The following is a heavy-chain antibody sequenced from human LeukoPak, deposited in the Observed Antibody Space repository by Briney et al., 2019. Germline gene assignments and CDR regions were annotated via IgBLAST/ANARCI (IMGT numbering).Heavy chain of an antibody. V-gene: IGHV3-30*18. Sequence: GGSPRLSCAASGFTFSNYDMHWVHQAPGKGLEWVAFISYDGTNKYYADSVKGRFTLSRDNSKYTLYLQMNSLRAEDTAVYYCAKGSSSGTVDYWGQGTLVAVSS. D-gene: IGHD3-22*01. CDR3: AKGSSSGTVDY. CDR1: GFTFSNYD. J-gene: IGHJ4*02. CDR2: ISYDGTNK.